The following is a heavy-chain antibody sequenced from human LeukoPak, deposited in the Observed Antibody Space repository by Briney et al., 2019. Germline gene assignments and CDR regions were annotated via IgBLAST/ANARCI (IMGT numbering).Heavy chain of an antibody. V-gene: IGHV4-34*12. Sequence: PSETLSLTCALYGGSFSSYSWSWTWIRQTPEKGLEWIGEIIEKGNANYNPSLKSRVTIDLDTSKNQFSLKLTSMTAADTAMYYCARNSTYYDSSGHRDAEAFDIWGQGTMVTVSS. CDR2: IIEKGNA. CDR3: ARNSTYYDSSGHRDAEAFDI. J-gene: IGHJ3*02. D-gene: IGHD3-22*01. CDR1: GGSFSSYS.